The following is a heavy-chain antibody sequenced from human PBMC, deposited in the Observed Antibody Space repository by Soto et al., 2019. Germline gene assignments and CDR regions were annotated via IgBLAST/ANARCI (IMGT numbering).Heavy chain of an antibody. J-gene: IGHJ6*02. Sequence: PVGSLRLSCAASGFTFSSYAMSWVRQAPGKGLEWVSAISGSGGSTYYADSVKGRFTISRDNSKNTLYLQMNSLRADDTAVYYCAKSEGGYYDSSGYYYGYYYYGMDVWGQGTTVTVSS. D-gene: IGHD3-22*01. CDR1: GFTFSSYA. CDR2: ISGSGGST. V-gene: IGHV3-23*01. CDR3: AKSEGGYYDSSGYYYGYYYYGMDV.